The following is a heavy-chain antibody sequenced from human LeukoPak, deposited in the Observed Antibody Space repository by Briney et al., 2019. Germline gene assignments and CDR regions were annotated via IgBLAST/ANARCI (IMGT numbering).Heavy chain of an antibody. CDR1: GGSISSGSSH. V-gene: IGHV4-61*02. J-gene: IGHJ6*04. CDR3: ARDIMDV. Sequence: SETLSLTCTVSGGSISSGSSHWSWIRQPAGKGLEWIGRIYTSGSTNYNPSLKSRVTISVDTSKNQFSLKLSSVTAADTAVYYCARDIMDVWGKGTTVTVSS. CDR2: IYTSGST.